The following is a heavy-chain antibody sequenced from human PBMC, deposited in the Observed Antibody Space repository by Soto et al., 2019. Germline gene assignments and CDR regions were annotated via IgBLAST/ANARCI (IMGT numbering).Heavy chain of an antibody. Sequence: SGPTLVNPTQTLTLTCTFSGFSLSTSGVGVGWIRQPPGKALEWLALIYWNDDKRYSPSLKSRLTITKDTSKNQVVLTMTNMDPVDTATYYCAHKVDIVVVPAAVPLFEYWGQGTLVTVSS. CDR3: AHKVDIVVVPAAVPLFEY. V-gene: IGHV2-5*01. CDR2: IYWNDDK. CDR1: GFSLSTSGVG. J-gene: IGHJ4*02. D-gene: IGHD2-2*01.